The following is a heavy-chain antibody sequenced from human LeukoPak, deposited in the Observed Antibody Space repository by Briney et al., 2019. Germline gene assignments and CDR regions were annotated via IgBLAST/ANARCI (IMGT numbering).Heavy chain of an antibody. Sequence: PGRSLRLSCTASGFTFGDYAMGWVRQAPGKGLEWVGLIRSKAYGGTTEYAASVKGRFTISRDDSKSIAYLQMNSLKTEDTAVYYCTREGTIFDAFDIWGQGTMVTVSS. CDR2: IRSKAYGGTT. V-gene: IGHV3-49*04. CDR1: GFTFGDYA. CDR3: TREGTIFDAFDI. J-gene: IGHJ3*02. D-gene: IGHD3-3*01.